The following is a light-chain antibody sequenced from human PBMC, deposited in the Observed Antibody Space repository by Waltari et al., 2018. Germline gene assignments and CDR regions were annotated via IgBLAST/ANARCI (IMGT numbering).Light chain of an antibody. CDR3: NSRDNSGNHVV. CDR1: SLRSYY. J-gene: IGLJ3*02. Sequence: SSELTQDPAVSVALGQTVRITCHGDSLRSYYARWYQQKPGQAPVIVMWGRNNRPSGIPDRFSGSSSGNTASLTITGAQAEDEADYYCNSRDNSGNHVVFGGGTKLTVL. CDR2: GRN. V-gene: IGLV3-19*01.